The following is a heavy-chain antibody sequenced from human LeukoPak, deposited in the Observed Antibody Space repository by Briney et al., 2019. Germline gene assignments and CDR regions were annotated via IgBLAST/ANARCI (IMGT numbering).Heavy chain of an antibody. CDR1: GFTFSSYS. V-gene: IGHV3-21*01. D-gene: IGHD2-2*01. CDR3: ARDPDPKYCSSTSCYPDY. J-gene: IGHJ4*02. Sequence: PGGSLRLSCAASGFTFSSYSMNWVRQAPGKGLEWVSSISSSSSYIYYADSVKGRFTISRDNAKNSLYLQMNSPRAEDTAVYYCARDPDPKYCSSTSCYPDYWGQGTLVTVSS. CDR2: ISSSSSYI.